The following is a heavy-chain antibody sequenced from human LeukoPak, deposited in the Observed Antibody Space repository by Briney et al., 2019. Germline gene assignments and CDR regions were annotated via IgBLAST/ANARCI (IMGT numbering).Heavy chain of an antibody. Sequence: PGRSLRLSCAASGFTFSYYTMHWVRQAPGKGLEWVAVISYDGSNKYYADSVKGRFTISRDNSKNTLYLQMNSLRAEDTAVYYCARVLNYYDSSGYYFSHWGQGTLVTVSS. D-gene: IGHD3-22*01. V-gene: IGHV3-30-3*01. J-gene: IGHJ4*02. CDR3: ARVLNYYDSSGYYFSH. CDR1: GFTFSYYT. CDR2: ISYDGSNK.